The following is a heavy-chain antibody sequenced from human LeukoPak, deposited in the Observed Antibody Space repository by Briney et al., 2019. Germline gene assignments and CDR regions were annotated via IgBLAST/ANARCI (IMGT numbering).Heavy chain of an antibody. J-gene: IGHJ6*03. D-gene: IGHD2-8*01. CDR3: AKDRCSNGVGCYYYYMDV. CDR1: GFTFNSYA. CDR2: IQYDGSNE. V-gene: IGHV3-30*02. Sequence: GGSLRLSCAASGFTFNSYAMSWVRQAPGKGLEWVAYIQYDGSNEQYADSVEGRFSISRDSSKNILYLQMNSLRAEDTAVYYCAKDRCSNGVGCYYYYMDVWGKGTTVTISS.